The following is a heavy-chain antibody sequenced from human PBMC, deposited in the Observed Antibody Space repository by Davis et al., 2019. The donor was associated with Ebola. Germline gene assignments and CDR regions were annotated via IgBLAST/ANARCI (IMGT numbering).Heavy chain of an antibody. CDR3: ARVNALSGYSRFDS. D-gene: IGHD3-22*01. V-gene: IGHV3-21*04. Sequence: GESLKISCAASGFTFSTYTINWVRQAPGRGLEWVASISSGSYDISYADSVKGRFTISRDNAKNSLYLPMNSLRVEDTAFYHCARVNALSGYSRFDSWGQGTLVTVSS. CDR1: GFTFSTYT. CDR2: ISSGSYDI. J-gene: IGHJ5*01.